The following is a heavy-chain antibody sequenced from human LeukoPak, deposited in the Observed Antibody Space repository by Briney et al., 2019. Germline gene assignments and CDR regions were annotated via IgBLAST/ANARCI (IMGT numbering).Heavy chain of an antibody. V-gene: IGHV3-9*01. CDR1: GFTFDDYA. CDR3: ARSDYGSGSYYGPLNWFDP. CDR2: ISWNSGSI. Sequence: GRSLRLSCAASGFTFDDYAMHWVRQAPGKGLEWVSGISWNSGSIGYADSVKGRFTISRDNAKNSLYLQMNSLRAEDTAVYYCARSDYGSGSYYGPLNWFDPWGQGTLVTVSS. J-gene: IGHJ5*02. D-gene: IGHD3-10*01.